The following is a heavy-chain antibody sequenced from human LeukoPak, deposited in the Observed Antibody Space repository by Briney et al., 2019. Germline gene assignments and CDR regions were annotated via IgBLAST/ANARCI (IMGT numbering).Heavy chain of an antibody. J-gene: IGHJ4*02. Sequence: GGSLRLSCAASGFTFSGSDMHWVRQASGKGLEWVGLIRSKPHSYTTVYAASVQGRFTISRDDSKNTAYLQMNSLKAEDTAVYYCTRQDCSGGSCSYVDYWGQGTLVAVSS. CDR3: TRQDCSGGSCSYVDY. D-gene: IGHD2-15*01. CDR1: GFTFSGSD. V-gene: IGHV3-73*01. CDR2: IRSKPHSYTT.